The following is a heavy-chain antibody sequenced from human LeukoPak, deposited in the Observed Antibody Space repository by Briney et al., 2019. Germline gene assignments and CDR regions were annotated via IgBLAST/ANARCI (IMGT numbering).Heavy chain of an antibody. CDR1: GGTFSSYA. V-gene: IGHV1-46*01. CDR2: INPSGGST. J-gene: IGHJ4*02. Sequence: ASVTVSCKASGGTFSSYAISWVRQAPGQGLEWMGIINPSGGSTSYAQKFQGRVTMTRDTSTSTVYMELSSLRSEDTAVYYCARDQRVGYSYGYMRYWGQGTLVTVSS. D-gene: IGHD5-18*01. CDR3: ARDQRVGYSYGYMRY.